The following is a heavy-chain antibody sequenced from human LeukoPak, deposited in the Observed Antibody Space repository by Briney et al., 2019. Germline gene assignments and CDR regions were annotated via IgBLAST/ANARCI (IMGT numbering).Heavy chain of an antibody. CDR3: AREGRQDYVYFDH. CDR1: GGSISSYY. CDR2: INYSRST. J-gene: IGHJ4*02. Sequence: PSETLSLTCTVSGGSISSYYGRWIRPPPGKGLEWIGYINYSRSTNYNPSLKSRVTMSVDTSKNQFSLKLSSVTAADTAMYYCAREGRQDYVYFDHWGQGSLVTVSS. V-gene: IGHV4-59*01. D-gene: IGHD4-17*01.